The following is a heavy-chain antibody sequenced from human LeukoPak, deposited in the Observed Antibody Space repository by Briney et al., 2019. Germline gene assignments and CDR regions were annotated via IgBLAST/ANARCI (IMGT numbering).Heavy chain of an antibody. D-gene: IGHD4-4*01. Sequence: PGGSLRLSCAASGFTFNTYALSWVRQAPGKGLEWVSAISGSGGSTYYTDSVKGRFTISRDNSKNTLYLQTSSLRADDTAVYYCAYDSNSFYYFDYWGQGTLVTVSS. CDR1: GFTFNTYA. J-gene: IGHJ4*02. CDR3: AYDSNSFYYFDY. CDR2: ISGSGGST. V-gene: IGHV3-23*01.